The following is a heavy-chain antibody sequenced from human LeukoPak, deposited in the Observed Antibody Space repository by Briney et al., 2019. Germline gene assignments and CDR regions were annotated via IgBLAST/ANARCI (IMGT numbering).Heavy chain of an antibody. Sequence: GGSLRLSCAASGFTFSSYWMSWVRQAPGKGLEWVANIKQDGSEKYYVDSVKGRFTISRDNAKNSLYLQMNSLRAEDTAFYYCAKDMTSGDDGYNTVFDYWGQGTLVTVSS. CDR2: IKQDGSEK. D-gene: IGHD5-24*01. CDR3: AKDMTSGDDGYNTVFDY. CDR1: GFTFSSYW. V-gene: IGHV3-7*03. J-gene: IGHJ4*02.